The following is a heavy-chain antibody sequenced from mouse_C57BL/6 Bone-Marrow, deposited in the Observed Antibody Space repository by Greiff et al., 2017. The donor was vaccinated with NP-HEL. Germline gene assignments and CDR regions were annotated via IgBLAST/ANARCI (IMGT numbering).Heavy chain of an antibody. CDR1: GFTFSDYG. Sequence: EVKLVESGGGLVKPGGSLKLSCAASGFTFSDYGMHWVRQAPEKGLEWVAYISSGSSTIYYADTVKGRFTISRDNAKNTLFLQMTSLRSEDTAMYYCARPWGLRRYFDVWGTGTTVTVSS. V-gene: IGHV5-17*01. CDR2: ISSGSSTI. D-gene: IGHD2-4*01. J-gene: IGHJ1*03. CDR3: ARPWGLRRYFDV.